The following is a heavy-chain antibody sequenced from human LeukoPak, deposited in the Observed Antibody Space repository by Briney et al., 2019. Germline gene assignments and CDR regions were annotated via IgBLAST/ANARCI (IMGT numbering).Heavy chain of an antibody. D-gene: IGHD2/OR15-2a*01. Sequence: SETLSLTCTVSGFSISSGDFWGWIRQPPGKGLEWIGSFYHSGTTTYYNPSLKSRVIISLDTSKNQFSLKLSSVTAADTAIYYCAYFPRSWGQGTLVTVSS. J-gene: IGHJ5*02. CDR2: FYHSGTTT. V-gene: IGHV4-38-2*02. CDR3: AYFPRS. CDR1: GFSISSGDF.